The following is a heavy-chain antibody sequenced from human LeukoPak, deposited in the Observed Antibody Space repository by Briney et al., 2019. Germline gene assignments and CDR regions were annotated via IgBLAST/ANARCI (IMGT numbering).Heavy chain of an antibody. J-gene: IGHJ4*02. CDR1: GGTFSSHV. CDR2: IIPIFGTA. CDR3: ARVNGYCSSISCFLDY. V-gene: IGHV1-69*06. D-gene: IGHD2-2*01. Sequence: SVKVSCKTSGGTFSSHVISWVRQAPGQRLECMVGIIPIFGTANYAQKFQGRVTITADKFTNKVYMELSSLRSDDTGIYFCARVNGYCSSISCFLDYWGQGTLVTVSS.